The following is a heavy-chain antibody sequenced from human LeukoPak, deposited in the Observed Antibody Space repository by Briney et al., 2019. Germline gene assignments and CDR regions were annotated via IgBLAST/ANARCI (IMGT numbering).Heavy chain of an antibody. D-gene: IGHD6-19*01. CDR3: ARYPGIAVAGYYFDY. J-gene: IGHJ4*02. Sequence: PVKVSCKAPGGTFTSYTISWVRHAPGQGPEWMGKIIPLLGIANYAQKFQGRVTITADKSTSTAYMELSSLRSEDTAVYYCARYPGIAVAGYYFDYWGQGTLVTVSS. V-gene: IGHV1-69*02. CDR1: GGTFTSYT. CDR2: IIPLLGIA.